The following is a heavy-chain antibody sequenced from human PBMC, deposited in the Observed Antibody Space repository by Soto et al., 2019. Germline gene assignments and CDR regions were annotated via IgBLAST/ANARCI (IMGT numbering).Heavy chain of an antibody. J-gene: IGHJ3*02. CDR3: ARVLHWPNGFHI. CDR1: GFTFSSSG. CDR2: IAYDGSNK. V-gene: IGHV3-30-3*01. Sequence: PGGSLSLSCAASGFTFSSSGMDLVRQAPGKGLEWVAVIAYDGSNKYYADSVKGRFTISRDNPKNTLYLQMNSLRPEDTAVYSCARVLHWPNGFHIRGQGTMVTVSS. D-gene: IGHD3-3*02.